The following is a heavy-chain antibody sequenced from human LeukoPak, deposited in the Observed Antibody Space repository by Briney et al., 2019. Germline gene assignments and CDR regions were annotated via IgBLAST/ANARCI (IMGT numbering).Heavy chain of an antibody. Sequence: SETLSLTCTVSGYSISSSYYWSWIRQPPGKGLEWIGYIYTSGSTNYNPSLKSRVTMSVDTSKNQFSLKLSSVTAADTAVYYCARGFWGDSGSYADQPLDYWGQGTLVTVSS. CDR1: GYSISSSYY. J-gene: IGHJ4*02. V-gene: IGHV4-4*08. D-gene: IGHD1-26*01. CDR3: ARGFWGDSGSYADQPLDY. CDR2: IYTSGST.